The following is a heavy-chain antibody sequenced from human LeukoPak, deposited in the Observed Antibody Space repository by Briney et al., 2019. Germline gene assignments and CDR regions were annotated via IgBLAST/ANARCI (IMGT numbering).Heavy chain of an antibody. Sequence: PSETLSLTCTVSSGSISTYYWNWIRQPPGKGLEWIGYVSHSGNSSYNPSLKSRVTISVDTSKNQISLKLSSVTAADTAVYYCAREELYGSGSYNWFDPWGLGALVTVSS. CDR2: VSHSGNS. J-gene: IGHJ5*02. D-gene: IGHD3-10*01. CDR1: SGSISTYY. V-gene: IGHV4-59*01. CDR3: AREELYGSGSYNWFDP.